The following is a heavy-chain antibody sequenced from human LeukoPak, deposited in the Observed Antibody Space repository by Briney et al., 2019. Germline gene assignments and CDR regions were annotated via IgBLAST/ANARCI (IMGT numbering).Heavy chain of an antibody. CDR2: ITHTGRT. Sequence: SETLSLTCAVYGGSLSGYFWSWIRQPPGKGLEWIGEITHTGRTNYNPSLKRRVALSENTSKDQFSLKLSSVTVADTAVYYCARIYGDYSDFEYWSQGTLVTVSS. V-gene: IGHV4-34*01. CDR1: GGSLSGYF. D-gene: IGHD4-17*01. CDR3: ARIYGDYSDFEY. J-gene: IGHJ4*02.